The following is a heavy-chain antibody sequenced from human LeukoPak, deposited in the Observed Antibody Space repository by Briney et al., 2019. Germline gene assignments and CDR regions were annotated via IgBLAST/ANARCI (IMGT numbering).Heavy chain of an antibody. Sequence: XSXXASGXXFTGYYXHWVRQAPGQGLEWMGWINPNSGGTNYAQKFQGRVTMTRDTSISTAYMELSRLRSDDTAVYYCARAGIAAAGTCDYWGQGTLVTVSS. CDR1: GXXFTGYY. CDR3: ARAGIAAAGTCDY. CDR2: INPNSGGT. V-gene: IGHV1-2*02. J-gene: IGHJ4*02. D-gene: IGHD6-13*01.